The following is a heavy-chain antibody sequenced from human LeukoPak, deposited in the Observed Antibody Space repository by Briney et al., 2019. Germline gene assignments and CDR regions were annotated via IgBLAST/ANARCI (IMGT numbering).Heavy chain of an antibody. V-gene: IGHV1-69*06. CDR3: ARVYCGDDCFLADAFDI. D-gene: IGHD2-21*02. CDR1: GGTFSSYA. Sequence: GSSVKVSCKASGGTFSSYAISWVRQAPGQGLEWMGGIIPILGTANYAQKFQGRVTITADKSTSTAYMELSSLRSEDTAVYYCARVYCGDDCFLADAFDIWGQGTMVTVSS. CDR2: IIPILGTA. J-gene: IGHJ3*02.